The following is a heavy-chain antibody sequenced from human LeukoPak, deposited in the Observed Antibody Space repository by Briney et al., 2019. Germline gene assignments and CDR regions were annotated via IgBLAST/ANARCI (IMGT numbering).Heavy chain of an antibody. CDR3: MRDPTNTSGRYAYFDF. J-gene: IGHJ4*02. Sequence: ASVKVSCKASGYTFANFGITWVRQAPGQGLEWMGWISCYNGDTKFGQKFQGRVTMSKDTSTTTAYMELTGLTSDDTAVYYCMRDPTNTSGRYAYFDFWGQGTLVTVSS. V-gene: IGHV1-18*01. D-gene: IGHD1-26*01. CDR2: ISCYNGDT. CDR1: GYTFANFG.